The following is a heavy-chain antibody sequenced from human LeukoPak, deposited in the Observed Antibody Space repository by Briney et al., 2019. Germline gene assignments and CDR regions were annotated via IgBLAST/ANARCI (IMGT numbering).Heavy chain of an antibody. Sequence: SDTLSLTCTVSGGFITSYYWSWIRQPAGKGLEWIGRIYASGSTNYNPSLKSRVTMSADSSKNQFSLNLSSVTAADTAVYYCARGGRFPDYWGQGTLVTVSS. CDR3: ARGGRFPDY. J-gene: IGHJ4*02. CDR2: IYASGST. CDR1: GGFITSYY. D-gene: IGHD3-10*01. V-gene: IGHV4-4*07.